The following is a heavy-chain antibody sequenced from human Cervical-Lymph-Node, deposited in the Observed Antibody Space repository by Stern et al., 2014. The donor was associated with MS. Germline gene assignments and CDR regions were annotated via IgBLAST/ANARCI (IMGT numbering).Heavy chain of an antibody. Sequence: EVQLEASGAEVKQPGESLKISCKGSGYSFTANWIAWVRQMPGNGLEWMGIIYPGDSDTRYSPSFQGQVTISADKSISPAYLQWSSLKASDTAMYYCARDYGDYAFDYWGQGTLVTVSS. J-gene: IGHJ4*02. D-gene: IGHD4-17*01. V-gene: IGHV5-51*01. CDR2: IYPGDSDT. CDR3: ARDYGDYAFDY. CDR1: GYSFTANW.